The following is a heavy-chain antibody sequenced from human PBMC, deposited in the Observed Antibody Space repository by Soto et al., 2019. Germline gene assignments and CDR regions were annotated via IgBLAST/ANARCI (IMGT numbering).Heavy chain of an antibody. CDR1: GGSISSYY. D-gene: IGHD2-15*01. CDR3: ARHVYGWYWFDP. J-gene: IGHJ5*02. Sequence: SETLSLTCTVSGGSISSYYWSWIRQPPGKGLEWIGYIYYSGSTNYNPSLKSRVTISVDTSKNQFSLKLSAVTAADTAVYYCARHVYGWYWFDPWGQGTLVTVSS. CDR2: IYYSGST. V-gene: IGHV4-59*08.